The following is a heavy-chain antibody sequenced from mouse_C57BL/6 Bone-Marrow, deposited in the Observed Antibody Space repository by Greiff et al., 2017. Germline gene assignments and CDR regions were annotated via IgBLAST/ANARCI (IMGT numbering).Heavy chain of an antibody. D-gene: IGHD2-3*01. Sequence: VHVKQSGAELVRPGASVKLSCTASGFNIKDDYMHWVKQRPEQGLEWIGWIDPENGDTEYASKFQGKATITADTSSNTAYLQLSSLTSEDTAVYYCTTDGYSPVAYWGQGTLVTVSA. CDR2: IDPENGDT. V-gene: IGHV14-4*01. J-gene: IGHJ3*01. CDR3: TTDGYSPVAY. CDR1: GFNIKDDY.